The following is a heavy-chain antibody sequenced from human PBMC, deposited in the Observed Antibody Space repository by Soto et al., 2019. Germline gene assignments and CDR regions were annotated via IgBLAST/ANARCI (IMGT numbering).Heavy chain of an antibody. V-gene: IGHV5-51*01. D-gene: IGHD4-17*01. CDR1: GYSFTTYW. CDR2: IYPGDSDT. J-gene: IGHJ3*01. CDR3: TRRLSTVTTCAFDV. Sequence: GESLKISCKGSGYSFTTYWIGWVRQMLGKGLEWMGIIYPGDSDTRYSPSFQGQVTISADKSISTAYLQWSSLKASDTAIYYCTRRLSTVTTCAFDVWGRGRMITVS.